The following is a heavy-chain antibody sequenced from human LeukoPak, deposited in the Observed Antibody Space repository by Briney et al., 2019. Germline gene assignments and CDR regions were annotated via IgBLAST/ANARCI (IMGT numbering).Heavy chain of an antibody. Sequence: SETLSLTCAVSGGSFFGSHWNWIRQSPEKGLEWIGEINHSGCTNYNLSLKSRVTISVDTSKSQFFLKLTSVTAADTAVYYCARDPTTVVTLPYYFDFWGQGTLVTVSA. CDR3: ARDPTTVVTLPYYFDF. CDR1: GGSFFGSH. CDR2: INHSGCT. V-gene: IGHV4-34*01. D-gene: IGHD4-23*01. J-gene: IGHJ4*02.